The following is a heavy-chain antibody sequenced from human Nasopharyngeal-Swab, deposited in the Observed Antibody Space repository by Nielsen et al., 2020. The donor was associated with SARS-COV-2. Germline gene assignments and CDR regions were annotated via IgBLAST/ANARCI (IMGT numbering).Heavy chain of an antibody. J-gene: IGHJ4*02. D-gene: IGHD3-3*01. Sequence: SVKVSCKASGDTFSLYAISWVRQAPGQGLEWMGRIIPVVGIPDYAQKFRGRVTITADKSTSTAYMELRSLRSDDTAVYYCARDIEEWLVLPSLSFDYWGQGTLVTVSS. V-gene: IGHV1-69*04. CDR1: GDTFSLYA. CDR2: IIPVVGIP. CDR3: ARDIEEWLVLPSLSFDY.